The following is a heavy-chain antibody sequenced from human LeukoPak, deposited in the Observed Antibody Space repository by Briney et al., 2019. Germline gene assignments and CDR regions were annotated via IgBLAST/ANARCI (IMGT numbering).Heavy chain of an antibody. CDR3: ARRGGSFQGDYNFDH. CDR1: GYSFTNYW. V-gene: IGHV5-51*01. Sequence: ASVKVSCKGSGYSFTNYWIAWVRQMPGKGPEWMGIIYPGDSDTRYSPSFQGQVTISADKSISTAYLQWSSLKASDTAMYYCARRGGSFQGDYNFDHWGQGTLVTVSS. J-gene: IGHJ4*02. D-gene: IGHD1-26*01. CDR2: IYPGDSDT.